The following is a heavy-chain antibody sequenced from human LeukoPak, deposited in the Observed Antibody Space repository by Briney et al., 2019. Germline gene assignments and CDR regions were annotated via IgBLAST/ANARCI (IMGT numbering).Heavy chain of an antibody. J-gene: IGHJ4*02. Sequence: PSETLSLTCTVSGASISHYYWSWIRQPPGKGLEWIGNIYYSENTNYNPSLKSRVTISLDTSKNQFSLRLSSVTAADTAVYYCARGWGYMYYWGQVTLVTVSS. CDR2: IYYSENT. CDR3: ARGWGYMYY. CDR1: GASISHYY. D-gene: IGHD5-18*01. V-gene: IGHV4-59*08.